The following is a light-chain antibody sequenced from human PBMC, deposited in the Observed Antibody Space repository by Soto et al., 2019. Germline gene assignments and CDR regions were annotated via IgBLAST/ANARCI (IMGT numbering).Light chain of an antibody. J-gene: IGKJ4*01. V-gene: IGKV3-11*01. Sequence: EIVLTQSPATLSLSPGERATLSCRASQSVSSYLVWYQQKPGQAPRLLIFDASNRATGIPARFSGSGSGTDFTLTISSLEAEDSAVYYCQQRSNWPLTFGGGTKVEIK. CDR3: QQRSNWPLT. CDR1: QSVSSY. CDR2: DAS.